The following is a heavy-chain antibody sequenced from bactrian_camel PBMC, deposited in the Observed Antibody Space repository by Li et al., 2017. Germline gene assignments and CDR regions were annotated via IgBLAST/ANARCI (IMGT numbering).Heavy chain of an antibody. CDR2: TWLGGTTA. V-gene: IGHV3-3*01. CDR1: GYTSSRHC. CDR3: AADGPYPAPPGRWDAFMSLKCDVGH. D-gene: IGHD1*01. Sequence: HVQLVESGGGSVQAGGSLRLSCTHSGYTSSRHCMGWFRQAPGKEREGVAATWLGGTTAHVADSVKGRFTISQDRAKTVLYLQMSSLKPEDTAMYYCAADGPYPAPPGRWDAFMSLKCDVGHWGQGTQVTVS. J-gene: IGHJ6*01.